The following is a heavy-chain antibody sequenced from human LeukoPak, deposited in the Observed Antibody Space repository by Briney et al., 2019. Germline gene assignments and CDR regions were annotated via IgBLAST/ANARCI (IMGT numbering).Heavy chain of an antibody. V-gene: IGHV1-2*02. Sequence: GASVKVSCKASGYTFTGYYMHWVRQAPGQGLEWMGWINPNSGGTNYAQKFQGRVTMTRDTSISTAYVELSRLRSDDTAVYYCARDYSSSTYYYMDVWGKGTTVTVSS. CDR2: INPNSGGT. J-gene: IGHJ6*03. CDR1: GYTFTGYY. D-gene: IGHD6-6*01. CDR3: ARDYSSSTYYYMDV.